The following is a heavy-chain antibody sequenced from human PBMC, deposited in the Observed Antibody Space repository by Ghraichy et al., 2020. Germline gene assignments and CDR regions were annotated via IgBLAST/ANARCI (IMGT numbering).Heavy chain of an antibody. Sequence: LSLTCVASGFTFSMYGMHWVRQAPGKGLEWVALMSNDGGSIHYAVSVKDRFTISRDNSKNTLYLQVNSLRAEDTAVYYCARANGSGSYIIDYWGQGTPVTVSS. D-gene: IGHD3-10*01. CDR1: GFTFSMYG. V-gene: IGHV3-30*03. J-gene: IGHJ4*02. CDR3: ARANGSGSYIIDY. CDR2: MSNDGGSI.